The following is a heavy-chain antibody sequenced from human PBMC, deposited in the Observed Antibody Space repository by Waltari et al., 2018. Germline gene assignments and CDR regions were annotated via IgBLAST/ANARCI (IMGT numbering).Heavy chain of an antibody. CDR3: ARDRYYDSSGYSQSYYYDS. J-gene: IGHJ4*02. CDR2: IYPSGST. D-gene: IGHD3-22*01. V-gene: IGHV4-4*07. CDR1: GGSLYSYY. Sequence: QVHLQESGPGLVKTSETLSLTCTVSGGSLYSYYWSWFRQPAGKALAWIGHIYPSGSTHYSPSLRSRVTMSVDTSKRQFSLKLSSVTAADTAMYYCARDRYYDSSGYSQSYYYDSWGQGTLVTVSS.